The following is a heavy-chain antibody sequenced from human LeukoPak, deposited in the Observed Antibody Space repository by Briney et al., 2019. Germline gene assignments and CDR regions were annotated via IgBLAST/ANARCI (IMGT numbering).Heavy chain of an antibody. V-gene: IGHV4-30-2*01. CDR2: IYHSGST. CDR1: GGSLSSGGYS. Sequence: SETLSLTCAVSGGSLSSGGYSWSWLRQPPGTGLEWIGYIYHSGSTYYNPSLKSRVTISVDRSKNQFSLKLSSVTAADTAVYYCARSIMITFGGVIAPPFDYWGQGTLVTVSS. J-gene: IGHJ4*02. CDR3: ARSIMITFGGVIAPPFDY. D-gene: IGHD3-16*02.